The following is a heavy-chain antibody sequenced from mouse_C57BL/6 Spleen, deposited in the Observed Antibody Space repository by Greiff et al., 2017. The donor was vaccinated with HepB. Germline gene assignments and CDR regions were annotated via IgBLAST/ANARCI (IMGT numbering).Heavy chain of an antibody. V-gene: IGHV1-5*01. CDR1: GYTFTSYW. CDR2: IYPGNSDT. D-gene: IGHD1-1*01. J-gene: IGHJ3*01. CDR3: TRRDYYGSSPAWFAY. Sequence: VHVKQSGTVLARPGASVKMSCKTSGYTFTSYWMHWVKQRPGQGLEWIGAIYPGNSDTSYNQKFKGKAKLTAVTSASTAYMELSSLTNEDSAVYYCTRRDYYGSSPAWFAYWGQGTLVTVSA.